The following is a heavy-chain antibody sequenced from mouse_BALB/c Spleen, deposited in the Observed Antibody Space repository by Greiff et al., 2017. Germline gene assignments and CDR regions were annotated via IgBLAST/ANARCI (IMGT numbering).Heavy chain of an antibody. CDR2: ISYSGST. D-gene: IGHD4-1*01. V-gene: IGHV3-8*02. Sequence: EVKLQESGPSLVKPSQTLSLTCSVTGDSITSGYWNWIRKFPGNKLEYMGYISYSGSTYYNPSLKSRISITRDTSKNQYYLQLNSVTTEDTATYYCARWLTGTDAMDYWGQGTSVTVSS. CDR3: ARWLTGTDAMDY. CDR1: GDSITSGY. J-gene: IGHJ4*01.